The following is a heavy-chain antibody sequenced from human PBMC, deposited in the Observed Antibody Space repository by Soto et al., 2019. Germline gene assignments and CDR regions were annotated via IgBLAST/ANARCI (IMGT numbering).Heavy chain of an antibody. D-gene: IGHD1-26*01. CDR3: ARDRWEFQLFYYGLDV. J-gene: IGHJ6*02. V-gene: IGHV3-33*01. CDR2: KWYDGSND. Sequence: GGSLRLSWAASGFTFSNYGLHWARQAPGKGLGGVAIKWYDGSNDYYVDSVKGRFTISRDNSKNTLSLQMNSLRAEDTAVYYCARDRWEFQLFYYGLDVWGQGTTVTVSS. CDR1: GFTFSNYG.